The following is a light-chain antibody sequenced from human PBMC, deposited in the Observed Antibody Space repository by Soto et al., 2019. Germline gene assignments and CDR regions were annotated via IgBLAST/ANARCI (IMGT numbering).Light chain of an antibody. V-gene: IGKV3-11*01. Sequence: EIVFTQSPSTLSLSPEERATLSCWASQSVGRSLAWYQQKPGQAPRLLINDASNRATGIPARFGGSGSGTDFTLTISRLETEDFAVFYCQQYGTSEIIFGQGTRLEI. CDR3: QQYGTSEII. CDR2: DAS. CDR1: QSVGRS. J-gene: IGKJ5*01.